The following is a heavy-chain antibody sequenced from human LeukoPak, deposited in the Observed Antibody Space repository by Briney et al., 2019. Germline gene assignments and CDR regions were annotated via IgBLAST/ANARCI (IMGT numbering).Heavy chain of an antibody. CDR2: ISYDGSNK. J-gene: IGHJ5*02. Sequence: GGSLRLSCAASGFTFSSYAMHWVRQAPGKGLEWVAVISYDGSNKYYADSVKGRFTISRDNSKNTLYLQMNSLRAEDTAVYYCARFSNYYDSSGHNWFDPWGQGTLVTVSS. D-gene: IGHD3-22*01. CDR3: ARFSNYYDSSGHNWFDP. CDR1: GFTFSSYA. V-gene: IGHV3-30-3*01.